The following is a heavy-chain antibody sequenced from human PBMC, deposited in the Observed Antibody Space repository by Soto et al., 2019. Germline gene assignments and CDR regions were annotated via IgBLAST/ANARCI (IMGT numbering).Heavy chain of an antibody. CDR1: GFTFSSYA. J-gene: IGHJ6*02. D-gene: IGHD2-2*02. V-gene: IGHV3-30-3*01. Sequence: TGGSLRLSCAASGFTFSSYAMHWVRQAPGKGLEWVAVISYDGSNKYYADSVKGRFTISRDNSKNTLYLQMNSLRAEDTAVYYCARDLAPFAGYCSSTSCYTSYGMDVWGQGTTVTVSS. CDR3: ARDLAPFAGYCSSTSCYTSYGMDV. CDR2: ISYDGSNK.